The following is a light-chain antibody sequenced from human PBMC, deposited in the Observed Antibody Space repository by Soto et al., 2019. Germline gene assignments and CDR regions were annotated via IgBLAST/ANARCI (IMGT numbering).Light chain of an antibody. J-gene: IGLJ2*01. Sequence: QSALTQPASVSGSPGQSITISCTGTSSDVGGYNYVSWYQQHPGKAPKLMIYDVSKRPSGVSNRFSGSKSGNTASLTISGLQAVDEADYYCRSYTSSSHVVFGGGTKLTVL. CDR3: RSYTSSSHVV. V-gene: IGLV2-14*01. CDR1: SSDVGGYNY. CDR2: DVS.